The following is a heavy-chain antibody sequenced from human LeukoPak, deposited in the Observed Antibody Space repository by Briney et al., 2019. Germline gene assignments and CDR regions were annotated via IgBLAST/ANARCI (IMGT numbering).Heavy chain of an antibody. D-gene: IGHD1-14*01. V-gene: IGHV3-74*01. J-gene: IGHJ4*02. Sequence: GGSLRLSCEASGFSFSSYWMHWVRQAPGKGLVWVSRINSDGTSTSYADSVKGRFTISRDNAKNTLYLQMDSLRAEDTAVYYCAIAGTSAPGDYWGQGTLVTVSS. CDR1: GFSFSSYW. CDR2: INSDGTST. CDR3: AIAGTSAPGDY.